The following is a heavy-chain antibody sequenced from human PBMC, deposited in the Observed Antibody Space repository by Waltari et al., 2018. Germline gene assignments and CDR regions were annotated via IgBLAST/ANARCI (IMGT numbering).Heavy chain of an antibody. Sequence: GLEWMGWMNPNSGNTGYAQRFQGRVTITRNTSISTAYMEQSSLRSEDTAVYYCARGPLVYYYYYYMDVWGKGTTVTVSS. CDR2: MNPNSGNT. V-gene: IGHV1-8*03. CDR3: ARGPLVYYYYYYMDV. J-gene: IGHJ6*03. D-gene: IGHD2-15*01.